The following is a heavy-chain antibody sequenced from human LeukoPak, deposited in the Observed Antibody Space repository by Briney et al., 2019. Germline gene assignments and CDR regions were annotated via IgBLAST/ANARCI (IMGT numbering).Heavy chain of an antibody. CDR3: ARTVGDRWFDP. Sequence: SETLSLTCTVSGGSISSTNYYWGWIRQPAGKGLEWIGRIYTSGSTNYNPSLKSRVTISVDTSKNQFSLKLSSVTAADTAVYYCARTVGDRWFDPWGQGTLVTVSS. CDR1: GGSISSTNYY. CDR2: IYTSGST. J-gene: IGHJ5*02. D-gene: IGHD3-10*01. V-gene: IGHV4-61*02.